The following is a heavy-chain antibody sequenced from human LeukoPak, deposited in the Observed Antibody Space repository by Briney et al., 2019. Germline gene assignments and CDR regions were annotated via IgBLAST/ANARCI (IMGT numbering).Heavy chain of an antibody. CDR3: TTDCSGGSCYKYRIWGLDYFDY. Sequence: GGSLRLSCAASGFTFSNAWMSWVRQAPGKGLEWVGRIKRKTDGGTTDYAAPVKGRFTISRDDSKNTLSLQMNSLKTEDTAVYYCTTDCSGGSCYKYRIWGLDYFDYWGQGTLVTVSS. J-gene: IGHJ4*02. D-gene: IGHD2-15*01. CDR1: GFTFSNAW. CDR2: IKRKTDGGTT. V-gene: IGHV3-15*01.